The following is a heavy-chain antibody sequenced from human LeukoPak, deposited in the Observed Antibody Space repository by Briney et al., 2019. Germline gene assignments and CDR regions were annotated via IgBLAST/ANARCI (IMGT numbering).Heavy chain of an antibody. D-gene: IGHD2-8*01. CDR3: ARHIVLMVYAPNWFDP. CDR2: INHSGSA. CDR1: GGSFSGYY. Sequence: PSETLSLTCAVYGGSFSGYYWSWIRQPPGKGLEWIGEINHSGSANYNPSLKSRVTISVDTSKNQFSLKLSPVTAADTAVYYCARHIVLMVYAPNWFDPWGQGTLVTVSS. V-gene: IGHV4-34*01. J-gene: IGHJ5*02.